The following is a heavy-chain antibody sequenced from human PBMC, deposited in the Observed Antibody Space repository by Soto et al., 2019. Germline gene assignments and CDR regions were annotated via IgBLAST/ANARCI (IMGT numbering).Heavy chain of an antibody. J-gene: IGHJ3*01. CDR1: GFTFNNFA. Sequence: EMQLLESGGGLQQPGGSLRLSCAASGFTFNNFAMGWVRQAPGKGLAWISAVTGRSRNTYYADSVKGQFTISRNNFENTVYLQMDGLRVEDTAVYYCAKMTPYGGNYRDAFDVWGRGTMVTVAS. CDR2: VTGRSRNT. CDR3: AKMTPYGGNYRDAFDV. V-gene: IGHV3-23*01. D-gene: IGHD1-26*01.